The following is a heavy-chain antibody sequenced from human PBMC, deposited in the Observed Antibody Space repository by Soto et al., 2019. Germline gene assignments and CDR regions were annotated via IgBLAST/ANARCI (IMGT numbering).Heavy chain of an antibody. CDR3: TTEEGYCSSTSCYGYYYYGMDV. J-gene: IGHJ6*02. Sequence: GGSLRLSCAASGFTFSNAWMNWVRQAPGKGLEWVGRIKSKTDGGTTDYAAPVKGRFTISRDDSKNTLYLQMNSLKTEDTAVYYCTTEEGYCSSTSCYGYYYYGMDVWGQGTTVTVSS. CDR1: GFTFSNAW. D-gene: IGHD2-2*01. CDR2: IKSKTDGGTT. V-gene: IGHV3-15*07.